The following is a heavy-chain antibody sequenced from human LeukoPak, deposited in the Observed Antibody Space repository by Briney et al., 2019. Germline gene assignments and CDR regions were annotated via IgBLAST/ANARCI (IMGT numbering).Heavy chain of an antibody. V-gene: IGHV3-23*01. CDR3: TASPPYSSGLYDG. CDR2: ISGSGGST. Sequence: GGSLRLSCAASGFTFSSYAMSWVRQAPGKGLEWVSAISGSGGSTYYADSVKGRFTISRDNSKNTLYLQMNSLKTEDTAVYYCTASPPYSSGLYDGGGQGSPVT. D-gene: IGHD6-19*01. CDR1: GFTFSSYA. J-gene: IGHJ4*02.